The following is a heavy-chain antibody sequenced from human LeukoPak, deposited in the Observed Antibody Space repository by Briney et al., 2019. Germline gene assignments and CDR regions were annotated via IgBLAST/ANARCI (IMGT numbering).Heavy chain of an antibody. CDR1: GGTFSSNA. CDR2: IIPIFGTA. Sequence: SVKVSCKAAGGTFSSNAISWVRQAPGQGLEWMGRIIPIFGTANYAQKFQGRVTITTDESTSTAYMELSSLRSEDTAVYYCAGAPPVMVRGVMQLYEYYFDYWGQGTLVTVSS. J-gene: IGHJ4*02. CDR3: AGAPPVMVRGVMQLYEYYFDY. V-gene: IGHV1-69*05. D-gene: IGHD3-10*01.